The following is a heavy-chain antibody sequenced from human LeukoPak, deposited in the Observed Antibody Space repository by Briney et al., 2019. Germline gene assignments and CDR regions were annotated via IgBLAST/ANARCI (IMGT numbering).Heavy chain of an antibody. CDR2: ITGGGIT. D-gene: IGHD3-22*01. J-gene: IGHJ4*02. Sequence: GGSLRLSCVASGFTFNTYVMSWVRQAPGKGLEWVATITGGGITYYADLVKGRFTVSRDNSRNTLFLQMDSLRAEDSAVYYCAKVFPYYDSSGRYFDYWGQGTLVTVSS. CDR3: AKVFPYYDSSGRYFDY. CDR1: GFTFNTYV. V-gene: IGHV3-23*01.